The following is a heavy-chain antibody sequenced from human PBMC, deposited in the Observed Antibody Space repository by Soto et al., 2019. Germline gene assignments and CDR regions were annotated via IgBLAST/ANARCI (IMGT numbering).Heavy chain of an antibody. CDR1: GGPFSTYA. CDR3: AKALTMASPNWFDP. CDR2: IIPIFGTA. Sequence: VASVKVSCKASGGPFSTYAISWVRQAPGQGLEWMGGIIPIFGTANYAQRFLGRVTISADDSTSTAYMELRSLTSDDTAVYYCAKALTMASPNWFDPWGQGTQVTVSS. J-gene: IGHJ5*02. D-gene: IGHD3-10*01. V-gene: IGHV1-69*13.